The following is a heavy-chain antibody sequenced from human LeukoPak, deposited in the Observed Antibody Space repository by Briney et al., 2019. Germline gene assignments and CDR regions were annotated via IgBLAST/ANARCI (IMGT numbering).Heavy chain of an antibody. J-gene: IGHJ4*02. V-gene: IGHV3-21*01. CDR3: ARGGSSGNFDY. D-gene: IGHD1-26*01. CDR2: INSRSNYI. CDR1: GFTFSSYS. Sequence: GGSLRLSCAASGFTFSSYSMNWVRQAPGKGLEWVSSINSRSNYIYYADSVKGRFTISRDNAKNSLYLQMNSLRAEDTAVYYCARGGSSGNFDYWGQGTLVTVSS.